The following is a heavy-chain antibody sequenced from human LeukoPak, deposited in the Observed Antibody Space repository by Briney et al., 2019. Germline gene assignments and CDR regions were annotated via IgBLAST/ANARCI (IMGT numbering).Heavy chain of an antibody. CDR2: ISGSGDYT. D-gene: IGHD6-13*01. Sequence: PGGSLRLSCVVSGFTFSSYAMSWVRQAPGKWLEWVSAISGSGDYTYYADSVKGRFTISRDNSKNTLYLQMDSLRAEDTAIYYCAKGPLEGYSNSWRGDYWGQGTLVTVSS. CDR3: AKGPLEGYSNSWRGDY. CDR1: GFTFSSYA. V-gene: IGHV3-23*01. J-gene: IGHJ4*02.